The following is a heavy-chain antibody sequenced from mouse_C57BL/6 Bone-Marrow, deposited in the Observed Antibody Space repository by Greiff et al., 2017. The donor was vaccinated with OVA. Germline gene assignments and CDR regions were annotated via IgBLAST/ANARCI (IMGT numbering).Heavy chain of an antibody. CDR2: IDPETGGP. CDR3: TRGYSNYYAMDY. Sequence: QVQLQQSGAELVRPGASVTLSCKASGYTFPDYEMHWVKQTPVHGLEWIGAIDPETGGPAYNQKFKGKAILTADKSSSTAYMELRSLTSEDSAVYYCTRGYSNYYAMDYWGQGTSVTVSS. V-gene: IGHV1-15*01. J-gene: IGHJ4*01. CDR1: GYTFPDYE. D-gene: IGHD2-5*01.